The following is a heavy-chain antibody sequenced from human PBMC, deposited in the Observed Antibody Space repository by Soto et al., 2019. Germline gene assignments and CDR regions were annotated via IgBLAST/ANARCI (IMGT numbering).Heavy chain of an antibody. Sequence: GGSLRLSCAASGFTFSSYAMSWVRQAPGKGLEWVSAISGSGGSTYYADSVKGRFTISRDNSKNTLYLQMNSLRAEDTAVYYCAKDTTMVRHDEYYLDYWGQGTLVTVSS. V-gene: IGHV3-23*01. CDR1: GFTFSSYA. D-gene: IGHD3-10*01. CDR3: AKDTTMVRHDEYYLDY. J-gene: IGHJ4*02. CDR2: ISGSGGST.